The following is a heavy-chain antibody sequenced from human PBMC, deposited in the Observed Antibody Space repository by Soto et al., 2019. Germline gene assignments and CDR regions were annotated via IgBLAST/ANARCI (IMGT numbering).Heavy chain of an antibody. V-gene: IGHV4-39*01. CDR1: GASLSSISYY. Sequence: SETLSLTCTVSGASLSSISYYWGWIRQPPGKGLEWVGSIFFTGNIYYNPSLKSRVTISVDTSRNQFSLMVNSVTAADTAVYYCASRHCSGGSCYNPGFGSCRQGPLVTVSS. CDR3: ASRHCSGGSCYNPGFGS. CDR2: IFFTGNI. D-gene: IGHD2-15*01. J-gene: IGHJ4*02.